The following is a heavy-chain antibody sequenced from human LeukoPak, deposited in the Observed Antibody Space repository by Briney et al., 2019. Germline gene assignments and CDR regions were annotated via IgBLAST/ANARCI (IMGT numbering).Heavy chain of an antibody. CDR1: GGSFSGYY. D-gene: IGHD3-22*01. Sequence: SETLSLTCAVYGGSFSGYYWSWIRQPPGKGLEWIGEINHSGSTNYNPSLKSRVTISVDTSKNQFSLKLSSVTAADTAVYYCARGGDSSSYYYLYWFDPWGQGTLVTVSS. CDR2: INHSGST. V-gene: IGHV4-34*01. J-gene: IGHJ5*02. CDR3: ARGGDSSSYYYLYWFDP.